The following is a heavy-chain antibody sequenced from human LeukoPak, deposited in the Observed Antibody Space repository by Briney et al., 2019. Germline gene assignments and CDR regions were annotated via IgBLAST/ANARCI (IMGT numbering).Heavy chain of an antibody. Sequence: TLSLTCTVSGGSISSGDYYWNWIRQHPGKGLEWIGYIYYSGSTNYNPSLKSRVTISVDMSKNQFSLELSSLTAADTAVYYCARSRDGYNYFDYWGQGTLVTVSS. J-gene: IGHJ4*02. CDR1: GGSISSGDYY. CDR2: IYYSGST. CDR3: ARSRDGYNYFDY. V-gene: IGHV4-31*03. D-gene: IGHD5-24*01.